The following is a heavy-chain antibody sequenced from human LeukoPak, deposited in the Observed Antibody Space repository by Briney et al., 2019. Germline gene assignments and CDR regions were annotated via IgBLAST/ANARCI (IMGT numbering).Heavy chain of an antibody. Sequence: SETLSLTCTVSGDSIEGSIYCWSWIRQPPGKGLEWIGSVYFGENTHYNPSLEGRVTISVDTSKNQFSLGLTSVTAADTAVYYCARHPPILVWFGEPSRESRNYFDSWGPGTLVTVSS. J-gene: IGHJ4*02. V-gene: IGHV4-39*01. D-gene: IGHD3-10*01. CDR1: GDSIEGSIYC. CDR2: VYFGENT. CDR3: ARHPPILVWFGEPSRESRNYFDS.